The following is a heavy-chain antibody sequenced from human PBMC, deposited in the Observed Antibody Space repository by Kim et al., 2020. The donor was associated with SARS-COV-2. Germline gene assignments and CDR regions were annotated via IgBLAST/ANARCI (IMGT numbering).Heavy chain of an antibody. CDR2: VHYKGST. Sequence: SETLSLTCTVSGDSINPYYLSWIRQPPGKGLEWIGYVHYKGSTNYNPSLESRVTISMDTSKNEFSLKLNSVTAADTAIYYCARGERRGTLGNYRTGKFDYWGQGSLVTVSS. J-gene: IGHJ4*02. CDR3: ARGERRGTLGNYRTGKFDY. V-gene: IGHV4-59*13. D-gene: IGHD3-10*01. CDR1: GDSINPYY.